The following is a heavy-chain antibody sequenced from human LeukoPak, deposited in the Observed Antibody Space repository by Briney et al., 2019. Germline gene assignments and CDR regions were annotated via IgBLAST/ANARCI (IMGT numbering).Heavy chain of an antibody. CDR2: INPSGGST. D-gene: IGHD3-3*01. CDR3: ARADYYDFWSGPIDY. CDR1: GYTFTSYY. Sequence: GASVKVSCKASGYTFTSYYMHWVRQAPGQGLEWMGIINPSGGSTSYAQKFQGRVTMTRDTSTSTVYMELSSLRSEDTAVYYCARADYYDFWSGPIDYWGQGTLVTVSS. V-gene: IGHV1-46*01. J-gene: IGHJ4*02.